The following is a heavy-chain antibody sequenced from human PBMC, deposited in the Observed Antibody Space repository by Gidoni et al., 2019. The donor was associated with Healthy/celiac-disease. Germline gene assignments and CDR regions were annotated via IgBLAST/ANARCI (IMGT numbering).Heavy chain of an antibody. CDR3: AGGYFDWFDY. D-gene: IGHD3-9*01. Sequence: EVQLVESGGGLVQPGGSLSLSCAASGFTFSSYWMHWVRQAPGKGLVWVSRINSDGSSKSYADSVKGRFTISRDNAKNTLYLQMNSLRAEDTAVYYCAGGYFDWFDYWGQGTLDTVSS. J-gene: IGHJ4*02. V-gene: IGHV3-74*01. CDR2: INSDGSSK. CDR1: GFTFSSYW.